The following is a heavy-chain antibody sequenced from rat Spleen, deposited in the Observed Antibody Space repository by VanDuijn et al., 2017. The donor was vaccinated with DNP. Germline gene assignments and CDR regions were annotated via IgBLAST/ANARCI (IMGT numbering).Heavy chain of an antibody. J-gene: IGHJ3*01. Sequence: EVKLVESGGGLVQPGRSLKLSCAASGFNFNDYWMGWVRQAPGKGLEWIGEINKDSSSIHYSPSLKDKFTISRDNAQNTLYLQMSKLGSEDTAIYYCARASGPRFAYWGQGTLVTVSS. CDR2: INKDSSSI. CDR1: GFNFNDYW. V-gene: IGHV4-2*01. CDR3: ARASGPRFAY. D-gene: IGHD1-4*01.